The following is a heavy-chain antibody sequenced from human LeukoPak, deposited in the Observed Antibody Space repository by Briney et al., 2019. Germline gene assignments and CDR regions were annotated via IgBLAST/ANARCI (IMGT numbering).Heavy chain of an antibody. V-gene: IGHV3-23*01. CDR3: ANLKVVADAFDI. Sequence: GGSLRLSCAASGFTFSSYAMSWVRQAPGKGLEWVSAISGSGGSTYYADSVKGRFTISRDNSKNTPYLQMNSLRAEDTAVYYCANLKVVADAFDIWGQGTMVTVSS. J-gene: IGHJ3*02. CDR2: ISGSGGST. CDR1: GFTFSSYA. D-gene: IGHD2-15*01.